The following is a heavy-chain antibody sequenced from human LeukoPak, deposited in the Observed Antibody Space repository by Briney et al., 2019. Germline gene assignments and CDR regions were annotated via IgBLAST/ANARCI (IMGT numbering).Heavy chain of an antibody. D-gene: IGHD5-24*01. Sequence: PSETLSLTCTVSGCSLSGYYWSWIRQPAGKGLEWIGRIYTSGSTNYNPSLKSRVTMSVDTSKNQFSLKLNSVTAADTAVYYYARVRDDYSWSFDYWGQGTLVTVSS. CDR2: IYTSGST. CDR3: ARVRDDYSWSFDY. CDR1: GCSLSGYY. V-gene: IGHV4-4*07. J-gene: IGHJ4*02.